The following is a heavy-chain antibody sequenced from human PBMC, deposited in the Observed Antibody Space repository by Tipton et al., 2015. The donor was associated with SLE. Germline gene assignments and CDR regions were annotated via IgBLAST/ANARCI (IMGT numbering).Heavy chain of an antibody. CDR2: IYYSGST. J-gene: IGHJ4*02. D-gene: IGHD7-27*01. V-gene: IGHV4-59*08. Sequence: TLSLTCTVSGGSISSYYWSWIRQPPGKGLEWIGYIYYSGSTNYNPSLKSRVTMSVDTSKNQFSLRLSSVTVADTAVYYCSRLTGAPHFDYWGRGTLVTVSS. CDR3: SRLTGAPHFDY. CDR1: GGSISSYY.